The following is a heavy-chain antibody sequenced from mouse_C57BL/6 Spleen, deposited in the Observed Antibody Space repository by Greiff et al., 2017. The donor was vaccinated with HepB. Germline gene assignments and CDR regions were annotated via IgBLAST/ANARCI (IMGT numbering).Heavy chain of an antibody. J-gene: IGHJ2*01. D-gene: IGHD1-1*01. V-gene: IGHV1-15*01. CDR1: GYTFTDYE. Sequence: VQLQESGAELVRPGASVTLSCKASGYTFTDYEMHWVKQTPVHGLEWIGAIDPETGGTAYNQKFKGKAILTADKSSSTAYMELRSLTSEDSAVYYCTRSMDYGSSYFDYWGRGTTLTVSS. CDR2: IDPETGGT. CDR3: TRSMDYGSSYFDY.